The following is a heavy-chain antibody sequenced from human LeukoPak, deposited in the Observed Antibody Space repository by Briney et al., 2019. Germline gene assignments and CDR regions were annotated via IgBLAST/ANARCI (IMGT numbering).Heavy chain of an antibody. V-gene: IGHV3-30-3*01. CDR1: GFTFSSYA. CDR3: ARGQSRYFDWYLGFFDY. CDR2: ISYDGSNK. D-gene: IGHD3-9*01. Sequence: PGGSLRLSCAASGFTFSSYAMHWVRQAPGKGLEWVAVISYDGSNKYYADSVKGRFTISRDNAKNSLYLQMNSLRADDTAVYCCARGQSRYFDWYLGFFDYWGQGTLVTVSP. J-gene: IGHJ4*02.